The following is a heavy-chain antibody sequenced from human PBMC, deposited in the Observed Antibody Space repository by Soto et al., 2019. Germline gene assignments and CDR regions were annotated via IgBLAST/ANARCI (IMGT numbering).Heavy chain of an antibody. CDR2: ISGPGSTI. CDR1: GFTFRDYY. V-gene: IGHV3-11*01. Sequence: QVQLVESGGGLVKPGGSLRLSCAASGFTFRDYYMSWIRQAPGRGPEWLSYISGPGSTIYYAGSVEGRFTISRDNAKSSVYLLISSLRAGDTAVYYCVRRYAAGVRGCCFDLWGRGTLVTVSS. CDR3: VRRYAAGVRGCCFDL. D-gene: IGHD6-19*01. J-gene: IGHJ2*01.